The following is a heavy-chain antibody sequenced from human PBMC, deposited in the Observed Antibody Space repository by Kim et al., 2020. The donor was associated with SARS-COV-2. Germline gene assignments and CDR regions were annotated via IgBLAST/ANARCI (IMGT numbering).Heavy chain of an antibody. V-gene: IGHV3-48*03. D-gene: IGHD3-10*02. CDR3: GGGTMWTNNWFDP. Sequence: YSDSVKGRLSITRDNTTNSLYLQMNRLRDEDTATYYCGGGTMWTNNWFDPWGQGTLVSVSS. J-gene: IGHJ5*02.